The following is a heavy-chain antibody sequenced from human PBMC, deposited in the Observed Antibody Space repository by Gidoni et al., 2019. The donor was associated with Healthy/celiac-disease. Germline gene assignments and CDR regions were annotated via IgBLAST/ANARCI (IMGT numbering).Heavy chain of an antibody. CDR1: GGSISSSSYY. D-gene: IGHD3-9*01. V-gene: IGHV4-39*01. J-gene: IGHJ3*02. CDR3: ARHESGATILEAFHI. Sequence: QLQLQESGPGLVKPSETLSLTCSVSGGSISSSSYYWGWIRQPPGKGLEWIGRMYYSGSTYYNPSLKSRVTISVDTSKNQFSLKVSSVTAADTAVYYCARHESGATILEAFHIWGQGTMVTVSS. CDR2: MYYSGST.